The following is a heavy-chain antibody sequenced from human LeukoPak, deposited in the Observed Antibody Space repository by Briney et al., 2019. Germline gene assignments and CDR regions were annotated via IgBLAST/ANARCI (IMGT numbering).Heavy chain of an antibody. V-gene: IGHV3-30*03. Sequence: GGSLRLSCAASGFTFSTYGMHWVRQAPGKGLEWVALISSDGSNKYYADAVKGRFTISRDNSKNTLYLQMNSLRAEDTAVYYCARSQGSSWYGYYYYYGMDVWGQGTTVTVSS. CDR3: ARSQGSSWYGYYYYYGMDV. J-gene: IGHJ6*02. D-gene: IGHD6-13*01. CDR1: GFTFSTYG. CDR2: ISSDGSNK.